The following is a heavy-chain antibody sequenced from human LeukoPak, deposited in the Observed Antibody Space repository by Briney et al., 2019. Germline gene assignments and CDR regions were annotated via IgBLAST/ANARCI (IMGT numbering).Heavy chain of an antibody. Sequence: PGGSLRLSCEASGFTFSAYAMTWVRQAPGKGLEWVSAISGSGDSTYYADSVKGRLTISRDNSKNTLYLQMSGLRAEDTAVYYCAKSGYYDSSGYYYMGFFEYWGQGALVTVSS. V-gene: IGHV3-23*01. CDR3: AKSGYYDSSGYYYMGFFEY. CDR2: ISGSGDST. J-gene: IGHJ4*02. D-gene: IGHD3-22*01. CDR1: GFTFSAYA.